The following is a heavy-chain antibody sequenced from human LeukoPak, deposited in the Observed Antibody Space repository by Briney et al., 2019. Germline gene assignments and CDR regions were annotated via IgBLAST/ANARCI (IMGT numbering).Heavy chain of an antibody. D-gene: IGHD3-10*01. V-gene: IGHV3-23*01. CDR2: ISGSGVTT. CDR3: AKDRTYYGSGSMIIFDY. J-gene: IGHJ4*02. CDR1: GFTFSSYA. Sequence: PGGSLRLSCSASGFTFSSYAMSWVRQAPGKGLEWVSAISGSGVTTYYADSVKGRFTISRDNSKNTLYLQMNSLRAEDTAVYYCAKDRTYYGSGSMIIFDYWGQGTLVTVSS.